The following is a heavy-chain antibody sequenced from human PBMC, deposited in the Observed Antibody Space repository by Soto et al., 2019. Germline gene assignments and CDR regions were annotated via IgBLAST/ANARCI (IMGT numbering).Heavy chain of an antibody. Sequence: GGSLRLSCAASGFTFDDYGMSWVRQAPGKGLEWVSGINWNGGSTGYADSVKGRFTISRDNAKNSLYLQMNSLRAEDTALYYCARDGPSENYDSSGYYSGAFDIWGQGTMVTVSS. CDR1: GFTFDDYG. CDR3: ARDGPSENYDSSGYYSGAFDI. V-gene: IGHV3-20*04. CDR2: INWNGGST. D-gene: IGHD3-22*01. J-gene: IGHJ3*02.